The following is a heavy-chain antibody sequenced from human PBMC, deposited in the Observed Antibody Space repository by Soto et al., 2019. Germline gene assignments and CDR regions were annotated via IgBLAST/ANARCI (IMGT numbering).Heavy chain of an antibody. J-gene: IGHJ3*02. Sequence: EVQLVESGGGVVQPGMSLRLSCAPSGFTFDDYPMHWVARARGERVEWVSGISWNSGSIGYADSVKGRFTISRDNAKNSLYLQMNSLRAEDTALYYCAKARVVVEDAFDIWGQGTMVTVSS. CDR1: GFTFDDYP. D-gene: IGHD2-15*01. CDR3: AKARVVVEDAFDI. V-gene: IGHV3-9*01. CDR2: ISWNSGSI.